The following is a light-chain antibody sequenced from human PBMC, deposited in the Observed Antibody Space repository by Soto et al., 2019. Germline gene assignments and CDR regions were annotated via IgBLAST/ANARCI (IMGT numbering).Light chain of an antibody. CDR3: QQYNSYLT. CDR2: DAS. V-gene: IGKV1-5*01. CDR1: QSISSW. J-gene: IGKJ3*01. Sequence: DIQMTQSPSTLSASVGDRVTITCRAIQSISSWLAWYQQKPGKAPKLLIYDASSLESGVPSRFSGSGSGTEFTLTISSLQPDDFATYYCQQYNSYLTFGPGTKVDIK.